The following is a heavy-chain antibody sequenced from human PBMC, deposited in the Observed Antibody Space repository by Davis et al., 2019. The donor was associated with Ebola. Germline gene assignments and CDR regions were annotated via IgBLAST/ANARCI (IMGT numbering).Heavy chain of an antibody. D-gene: IGHD4-23*01. J-gene: IGHJ4*02. CDR2: IDHSGST. CDR3: ARGWGNSLGNDF. V-gene: IGHV4-4*02. Sequence: SETLSLTCAVSGGSISSSNWWSWVRLPPGKGLEWIGEIDHSGSTNYNPSLKSRVTISVDKSKNQFSLKLSSVTAADTAVYYCARGWGNSLGNDFWGQGTLVTVSS. CDR1: GGSISSSNW.